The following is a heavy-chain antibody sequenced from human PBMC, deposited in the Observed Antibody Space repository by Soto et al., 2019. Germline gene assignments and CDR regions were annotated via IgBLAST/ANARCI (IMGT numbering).Heavy chain of an antibody. CDR3: ARRERYYGSPGWFDP. CDR2: VYYNENT. CDR1: VASINNFAYS. D-gene: IGHD3-10*01. J-gene: IGHJ5*01. Sequence: SETLSLTSFVPVASINNFAYSWGWIRQPPGKGLEWIGTVYYNENTYYNPSLKSRVAISVDTAKNQFSLNLRSVTAADTAIYFCARRERYYGSPGWFDPWGQGTLVTVSS. V-gene: IGHV4-39*01.